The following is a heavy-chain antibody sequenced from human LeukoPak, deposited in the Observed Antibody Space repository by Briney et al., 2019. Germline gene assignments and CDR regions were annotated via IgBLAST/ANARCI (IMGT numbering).Heavy chain of an antibody. CDR1: GFTFSSYG. J-gene: IGHJ3*02. CDR3: ARWVVAATPNTFDI. D-gene: IGHD2-15*01. Sequence: GGSLRLSCAASGFTFSSYGMSWVRQAPGKGLEWVSSISGSSSYIYYADSVKGRFTISRDNAKNSLYLQMNSLRAEDTAVYYCARWVVAATPNTFDIWGQGTMVTVSS. CDR2: ISGSSSYI. V-gene: IGHV3-21*01.